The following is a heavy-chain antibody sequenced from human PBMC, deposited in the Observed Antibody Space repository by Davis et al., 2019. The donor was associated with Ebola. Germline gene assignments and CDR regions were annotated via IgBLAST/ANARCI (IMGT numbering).Heavy chain of an antibody. CDR3: ARALTYYYDSSGYGWFDP. D-gene: IGHD3-22*01. J-gene: IGHJ5*02. Sequence: GESLKISCAASGFTFSDYYMSWIRQAPGKGLEWVSYISSSGSTIYYADSVKGRFTISRDNAKNSLYLQMNSLRAEDTAVYYCARALTYYYDSSGYGWFDPWGQGTLVTVSS. CDR1: GFTFSDYY. CDR2: ISSSGSTI. V-gene: IGHV3-11*04.